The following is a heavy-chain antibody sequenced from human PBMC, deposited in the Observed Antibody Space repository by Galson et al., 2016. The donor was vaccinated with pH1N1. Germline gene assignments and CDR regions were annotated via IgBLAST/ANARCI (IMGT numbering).Heavy chain of an antibody. Sequence: SLRLSCAASGFTFSNYAMNWVRQAPGKGLEWVSGISGSGGSTNYAESVKGRLIISRDNFKNTLYLQMNSLRAEDTAIFYCAKVGSYCSGGLCYYFDYWGLGTPVTVAS. CDR1: GFTFSNYA. CDR3: AKVGSYCSGGLCYYFDY. J-gene: IGHJ4*02. D-gene: IGHD2-15*01. CDR2: ISGSGGST. V-gene: IGHV3-23*01.